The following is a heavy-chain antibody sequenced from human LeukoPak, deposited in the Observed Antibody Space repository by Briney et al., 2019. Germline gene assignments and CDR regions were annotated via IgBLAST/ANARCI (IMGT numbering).Heavy chain of an antibody. Sequence: PGGSLRLSCAASGFTFSNAWMSWVRQAPGKGLEWVGRIKSKTDGGTTDYAAPVKGRFTISRDDSKNTLYLQMNSLKTEDTAVYYCTISPRYGDRDYWGQGTLVTVSS. J-gene: IGHJ4*02. V-gene: IGHV3-15*01. CDR1: GFTFSNAW. D-gene: IGHD4-17*01. CDR2: IKSKTDGGTT. CDR3: TISPRYGDRDY.